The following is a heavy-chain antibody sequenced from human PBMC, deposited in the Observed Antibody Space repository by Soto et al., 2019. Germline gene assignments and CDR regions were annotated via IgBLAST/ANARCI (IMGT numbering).Heavy chain of an antibody. CDR1: GFTFSSYS. CDR3: ARDYIIRAARPYYFDY. D-gene: IGHD3-10*01. CDR2: ISSSSSTI. Sequence: EVQLVESGGGLVQPGGSLRLSCAASGFTFSSYSMNWVRQAPGKGLEWVSYISSSSSTIYYADSVKGRFTISRDNAKNSLYLQMNSLRAEDTAVYYCARDYIIRAARPYYFDYWGQGTLVTVSS. V-gene: IGHV3-48*01. J-gene: IGHJ4*02.